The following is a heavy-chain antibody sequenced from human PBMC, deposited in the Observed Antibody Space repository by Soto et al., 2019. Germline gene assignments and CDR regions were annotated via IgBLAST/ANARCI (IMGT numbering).Heavy chain of an antibody. V-gene: IGHV3-48*02. D-gene: IGHD3-22*01. Sequence: GGSLRLSCAASGFTFSTYSMNRVRQAPGKGLEWVSYISSSSTTIYYADSVKGRFTISRDNAKNSLYLQMNSLRDEDTAVYYCARVVVVIPPGYYYAMDVWGQGTTVTVSS. CDR3: ARVVVVIPPGYYYAMDV. J-gene: IGHJ6*02. CDR1: GFTFSTYS. CDR2: ISSSSTTI.